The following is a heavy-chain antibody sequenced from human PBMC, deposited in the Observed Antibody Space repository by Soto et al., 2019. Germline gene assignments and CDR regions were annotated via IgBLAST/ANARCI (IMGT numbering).Heavy chain of an antibody. V-gene: IGHV3-21*01. J-gene: IGHJ5*02. CDR2: ISSGGTYI. CDR3: TRDQGGSYDSWFDP. Sequence: EVQVMESGGGLVQPGGSLRLSCDFTFSMYSMNWVRQAPGKGLEWVASISSGGTYIKYADSVKGRFTISRDNAKNSVSMQISSLRVDDTAAYFCTRDQGGSYDSWFDPWGQGTLVTVSS. CDR1: TFSMYS. D-gene: IGHD1-26*01.